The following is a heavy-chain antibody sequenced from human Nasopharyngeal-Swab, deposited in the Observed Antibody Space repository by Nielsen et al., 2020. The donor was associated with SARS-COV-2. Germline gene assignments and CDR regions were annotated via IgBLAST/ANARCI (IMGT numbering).Heavy chain of an antibody. V-gene: IGHV3-74*01. CDR2: IKSDGSST. CDR1: GFIFSSYW. CDR3: ARESIAAAGPGMDV. J-gene: IGHJ6*02. D-gene: IGHD6-13*01. Sequence: GESLKISCAASGFIFSSYWMHWVRQAPGKGLVWVSRIKSDGSSTSYADSVKGRFTISRDNAKNTLFLQMNNLRAEDTAVYYCARESIAAAGPGMDVWGQGTTVTVSS.